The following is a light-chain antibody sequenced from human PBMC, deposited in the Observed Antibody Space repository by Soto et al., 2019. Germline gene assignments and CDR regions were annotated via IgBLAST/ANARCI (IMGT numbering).Light chain of an antibody. Sequence: QSALTQPASVSGSPGQSITISCTGTSSDVGDYNYVSWYQQHPGKAPKLMIYEVSHRLSGVSNRFSGSKSGYTASLTISGLQDEDAADYYCSSYISNSIVVFGGGTNVTVL. V-gene: IGLV2-14*01. CDR3: SSYISNSIVV. CDR1: SSDVGDYNY. CDR2: EVS. J-gene: IGLJ2*01.